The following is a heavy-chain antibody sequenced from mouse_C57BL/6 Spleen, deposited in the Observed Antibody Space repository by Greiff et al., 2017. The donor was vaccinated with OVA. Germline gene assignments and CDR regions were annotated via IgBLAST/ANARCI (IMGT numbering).Heavy chain of an antibody. V-gene: IGHV1-26*01. J-gene: IGHJ4*01. Sequence: EVQLQQSGPELVKPGASVKISCKASGYTFTDYYMNWVKQSHGKSLEWIGDINPNNGGTSYNQKFKGKATLTVDKSSSTAYMELRSLTSEDSAVYYCARGGKGVDYGGQGTSVTVSS. CDR1: GYTFTDYY. CDR3: ARGGKGVDY. CDR2: INPNNGGT.